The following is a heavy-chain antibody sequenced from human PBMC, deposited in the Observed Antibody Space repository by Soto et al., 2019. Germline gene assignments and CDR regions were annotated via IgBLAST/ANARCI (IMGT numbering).Heavy chain of an antibody. J-gene: IGHJ4*02. Sequence: QLQLQESGPGLVKPSETLSLTCTVSGGSISSSSYYWGWIRQPPGKGLEWIGSIYYSGSTYYNPSLKSRVTISVDTSKNQFSLKLSSVTAADTAVYYCARQGSGGWWIDYWGQGTLVTVSS. V-gene: IGHV4-39*01. D-gene: IGHD6-19*01. CDR1: GGSISSSSYY. CDR2: IYYSGST. CDR3: ARQGSGGWWIDY.